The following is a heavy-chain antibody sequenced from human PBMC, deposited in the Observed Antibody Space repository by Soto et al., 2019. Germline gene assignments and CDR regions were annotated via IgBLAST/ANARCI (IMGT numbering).Heavy chain of an antibody. V-gene: IGHV3-30-3*01. D-gene: IGHD6-19*01. J-gene: IGHJ1*01. Sequence: QVQLVESGGGVVQPGRSLRLSCAASGFTFSSYAMNWVRQAPGKGLEWVAIISYDGNNKYYAASVKGRFTISRDNSKNTLYLQVNSLRAEDTAVYYCARDRLSVAGTPYFQHWGQGTLVTAS. CDR3: ARDRLSVAGTPYFQH. CDR2: ISYDGNNK. CDR1: GFTFSSYA.